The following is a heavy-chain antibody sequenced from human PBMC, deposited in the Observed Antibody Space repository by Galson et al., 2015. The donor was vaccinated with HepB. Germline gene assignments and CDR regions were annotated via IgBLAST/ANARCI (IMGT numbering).Heavy chain of an antibody. CDR3: ARHRDIVVVPAARGVRGWFDP. D-gene: IGHD2-2*01. Sequence: SETLSLTCTVSGGSISSSSYYWGWIRQPPGKGLEWIGSIYYSGSTYYNPSLKSRVTISVDTSKNQFSLKLSSVTAADTAVYYCARHRDIVVVPAARGVRGWFDPWGQGTLVTVSS. J-gene: IGHJ5*02. V-gene: IGHV4-39*01. CDR2: IYYSGST. CDR1: GGSISSSSYY.